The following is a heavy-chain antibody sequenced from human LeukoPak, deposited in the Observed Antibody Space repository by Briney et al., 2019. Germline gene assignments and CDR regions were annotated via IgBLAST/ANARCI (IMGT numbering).Heavy chain of an antibody. CDR3: AREWFYDSSGYYVY. V-gene: IGHV3-53*01. D-gene: IGHD3-22*01. CDR1: GFIVSSNY. CDR2: IYSGGST. Sequence: GGSLRLSCAASGFIVSSNYMSWVRQAPGKGLEWVSVIYSGGSTYYADSVKGRFTISRDNAKNSLYLQMNSLRDEDTAVYYCAREWFYDSSGYYVYWGQGTLVTVSS. J-gene: IGHJ4*02.